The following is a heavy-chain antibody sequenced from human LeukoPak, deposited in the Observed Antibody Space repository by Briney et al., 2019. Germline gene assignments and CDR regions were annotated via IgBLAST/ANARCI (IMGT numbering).Heavy chain of an antibody. D-gene: IGHD6-6*01. J-gene: IGHJ6*03. CDR1: GYTFISYA. V-gene: IGHV1-3*01. Sequence: ASVKVSCKSSGYTFISYAMHWVRQAPGQRLEWMGWMNAGNGNTKYSQKFQGRVTMTEDTSTDTAYMELSSLRSEDTAVYYCATGGVAARPGYYYYYMDVWGKGTTVTVSS. CDR3: ATGGVAARPGYYYYYMDV. CDR2: MNAGNGNT.